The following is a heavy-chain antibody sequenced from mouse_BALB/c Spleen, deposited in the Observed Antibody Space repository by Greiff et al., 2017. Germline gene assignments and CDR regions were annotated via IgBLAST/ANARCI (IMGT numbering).Heavy chain of an antibody. V-gene: IGHV1S81*02. Sequence: QVQLQQSGAELVKPGASVKLSCKASGYTFTSYWMHWVKQRPGQGLEWIGEINPSNGRTNYNEKFKSKATLTVDKASSTAYMQLSSLTSEDSAVEDYARMEFPPAHDFDYWGQGTTLTVSS. J-gene: IGHJ2*01. CDR2: INPSNGRT. CDR3: ARMEFPPAHDFDY. CDR1: GYTFTSYW.